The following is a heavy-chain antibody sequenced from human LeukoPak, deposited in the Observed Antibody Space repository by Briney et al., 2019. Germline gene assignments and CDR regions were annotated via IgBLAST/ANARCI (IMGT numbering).Heavy chain of an antibody. CDR3: ARDGNGYGVYLDP. D-gene: IGHD4-17*01. V-gene: IGHV4-59*01. J-gene: IGHJ5*02. Sequence: PSETLSLTCTVSSGSISRYSLTWIRQPPGMGLEWIGYIYSSGSTNYNPSLKRRVPISVDTSKNQFYLRLSSVTAADTAVYYCARDGNGYGVYLDPWGQGTLVTVSS. CDR1: SGSISRYS. CDR2: IYSSGST.